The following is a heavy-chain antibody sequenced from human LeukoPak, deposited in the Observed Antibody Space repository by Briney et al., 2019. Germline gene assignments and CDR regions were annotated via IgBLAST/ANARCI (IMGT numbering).Heavy chain of an antibody. D-gene: IGHD3-3*01. CDR3: ARDLGYYDFWSGYYGNWFDP. V-gene: IGHV1-46*01. CDR1: GYTFTSNY. CDR2: INPSGGST. Sequence: ASVKVSCKAFGYTFTSNYMRWVRQAPGQGLEWMGIINPSGGSTSYAQKFQGRVTMTRDMSTSTVYMELSSLRSEDTAVYYCARDLGYYDFWSGYYGNWFDPWGQGTLVTVSS. J-gene: IGHJ5*02.